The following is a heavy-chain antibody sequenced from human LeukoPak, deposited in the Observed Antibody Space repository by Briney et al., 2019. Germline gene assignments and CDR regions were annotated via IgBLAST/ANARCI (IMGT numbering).Heavy chain of an antibody. Sequence: GGSLRLSCAASGFTVSSYYMYWVRQAPGKGLEWVSFIYSGGSTYYADSVKGRFTISRDNSKNTLYLQMNSLRAEDTAVYYCARGTGWDFDYWGQGTLVTVSS. CDR3: ARGTGWDFDY. D-gene: IGHD6-19*01. J-gene: IGHJ4*02. CDR1: GFTVSSYY. CDR2: IYSGGST. V-gene: IGHV3-66*01.